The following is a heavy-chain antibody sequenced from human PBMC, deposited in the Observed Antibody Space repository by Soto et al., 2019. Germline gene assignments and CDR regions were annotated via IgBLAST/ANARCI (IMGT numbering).Heavy chain of an antibody. D-gene: IGHD1-26*01. Sequence: SETLSLTCTVSGGSISSSSYYWGWIRQPPGKGLEWIGSIYYSGSTYYNPSLKSRVTISVDTSKNQFSLKLSSVTAADTAVYYCARPKEWELLQFDYWGQGTLVTVSS. CDR2: IYYSGST. J-gene: IGHJ4*02. CDR3: ARPKEWELLQFDY. V-gene: IGHV4-39*01. CDR1: GGSISSSSYY.